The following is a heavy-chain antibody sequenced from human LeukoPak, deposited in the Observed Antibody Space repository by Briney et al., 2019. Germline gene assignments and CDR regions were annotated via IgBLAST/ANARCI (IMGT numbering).Heavy chain of an antibody. D-gene: IGHD3-10*01. CDR2: IYYSGST. CDR3: ARALLPRSLFDF. V-gene: IGHV4-59*01. Sequence: SETLSLTCTVSGGSISSYYWSWIRQPPGEGLEWIGYIYYSGSTNNNPSLKSRVSISVDTSKNQFPLKVNSVTAADTAVYYCARALLPRSLFDFWGQGTLVTVSS. J-gene: IGHJ4*02. CDR1: GGSISSYY.